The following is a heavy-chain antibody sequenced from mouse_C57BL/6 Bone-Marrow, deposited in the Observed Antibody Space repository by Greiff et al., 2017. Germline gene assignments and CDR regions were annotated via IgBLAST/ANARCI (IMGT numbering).Heavy chain of an antibody. CDR1: GFTFSSYA. Sequence: EVQLVESGGGLVKPGGSLKLSCAASGFTFSSYAMSWVRQTPEKRLEWVATISDGGSYTYYPDNVKGRFTISRDNAKNNLYLQMSHLKSEDTAMYYCARKDYYGSSYAMDYGGQGTSVTVSS. V-gene: IGHV5-4*01. CDR2: ISDGGSYT. CDR3: ARKDYYGSSYAMDY. D-gene: IGHD1-1*01. J-gene: IGHJ4*01.